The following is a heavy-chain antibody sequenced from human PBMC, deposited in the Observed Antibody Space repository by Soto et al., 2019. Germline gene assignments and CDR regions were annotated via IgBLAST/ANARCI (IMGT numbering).Heavy chain of an antibody. V-gene: IGHV3-30-3*01. D-gene: IGHD3-16*01. CDR3: ARGGRSITVPCDP. CDR2: ISFDGIAK. CDR1: GFTLDNYA. J-gene: IGHJ5*02. Sequence: QVQLVESGGGVVQPGRSLRLSCAASGFTLDNYAIHWVRQAPGKGLEWVAVISFDGIAKYYADSVQGRFTISRDSSMNTLELQMTSLRTEDTAVYYCARGGRSITVPCDPWGQGTLVTVSS.